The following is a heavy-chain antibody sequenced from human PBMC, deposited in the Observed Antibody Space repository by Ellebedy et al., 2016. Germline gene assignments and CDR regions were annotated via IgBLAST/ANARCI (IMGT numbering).Heavy chain of an antibody. CDR2: LSQDGSAK. J-gene: IGHJ4*02. CDR3: AHPGDRAEDLDY. Sequence: GGSLRLSCAISGFTFSSYWMSWVRQAPGKGLEWVASLSQDGSAKNYVDSVKGRFTISRDNAKKSLYLEMNSLRDEDSAVYYCAHPGDRAEDLDYWGQGTLVTVSS. V-gene: IGHV3-7*01. CDR1: GFTFSSYW. D-gene: IGHD7-27*01.